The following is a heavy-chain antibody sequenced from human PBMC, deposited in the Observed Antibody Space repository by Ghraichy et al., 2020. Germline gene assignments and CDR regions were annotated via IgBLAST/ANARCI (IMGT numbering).Heavy chain of an antibody. CDR2: ISVSGGST. J-gene: IGHJ4*02. V-gene: IGHV3-23*01. Sequence: GGSLRLSCAASGFSFSTHAMSWVRQAPGKGLEWVSAISVSGGSTHYADSVKGRFTISRDNSKNTLDLQMSSLRVEDTAIYYCAKTTHAQEYSSSFDYWGQGTLVTVSS. D-gene: IGHD6-13*01. CDR1: GFSFSTHA. CDR3: AKTTHAQEYSSSFDY.